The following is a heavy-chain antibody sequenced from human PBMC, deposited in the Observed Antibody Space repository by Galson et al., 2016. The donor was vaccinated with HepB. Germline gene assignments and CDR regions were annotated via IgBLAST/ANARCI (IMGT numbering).Heavy chain of an antibody. Sequence: SVKVSCQASGGTFSSYGVNWVRQAPGQGLEWKGGIIPVLGTANYAQRFQGRVTITADKSTSTAFMELSSLRSEDTAVYYCARAGGVSGIHDAFDIWGQGTTVTVSS. J-gene: IGHJ3*02. V-gene: IGHV1-69*06. CDR2: IIPVLGTA. CDR1: GGTFSSYG. CDR3: ARAGGVSGIHDAFDI. D-gene: IGHD3-16*01.